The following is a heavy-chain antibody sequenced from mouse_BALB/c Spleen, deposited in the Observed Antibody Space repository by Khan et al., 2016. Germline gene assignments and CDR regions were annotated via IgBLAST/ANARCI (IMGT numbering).Heavy chain of an antibody. CDR1: GYTFTTYP. D-gene: IGHD2-14*01. J-gene: IGHJ3*01. Sequence: QVQLQQPGAELVKPGASVKMSCKAFGYTFTTYPIEWMKQNHGKSLEWIGNFHPYNDDTKYNEKLKGKAKLTVEKSSSTVYLELSRLTSDEYAVFGSARGRYLRPWFAYWGQGPLVTVSA. V-gene: IGHV1-47*01. CDR3: ARGRYLRPWFAY. CDR2: FHPYNDDT.